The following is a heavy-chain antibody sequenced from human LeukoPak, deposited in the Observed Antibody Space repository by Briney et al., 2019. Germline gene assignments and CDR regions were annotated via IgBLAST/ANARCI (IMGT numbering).Heavy chain of an antibody. Sequence: GGSLRLSCAASGFTFSSYAMSWDRQAPGKGLEWVSAISGSGGSTYYADSVKGRFTISRDNSKNTLYLQMNSLRAEDTAIYHCATDRKVGTWDPRFNYWGQGTLVTVSS. J-gene: IGHJ4*02. CDR3: ATDRKVGTWDPRFNY. D-gene: IGHD4-23*01. V-gene: IGHV3-23*01. CDR1: GFTFSSYA. CDR2: ISGSGGST.